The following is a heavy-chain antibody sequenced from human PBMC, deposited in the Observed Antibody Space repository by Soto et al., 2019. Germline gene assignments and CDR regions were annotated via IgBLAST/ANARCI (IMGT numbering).Heavy chain of an antibody. CDR3: ARSGHIFEGVV. CDR2: VYYSGST. Sequence: SETLSLTCTVSGASMTNYYGSWIRQSPRKGLEHIGYVYYSGSTYYSPSLESRATISIDTANNQFPLKLSSLTAADTAIYYCARSGHIFEGVVWGQGILVTVSS. D-gene: IGHD3-16*01. V-gene: IGHV4-59*01. CDR1: GASMTNYY. J-gene: IGHJ4*02.